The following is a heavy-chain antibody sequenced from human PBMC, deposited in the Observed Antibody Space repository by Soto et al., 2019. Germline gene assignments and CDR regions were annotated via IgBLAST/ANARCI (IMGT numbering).Heavy chain of an antibody. CDR1: GFTFSSYA. V-gene: IGHV3-23*01. CDR2: VSDSGSST. Sequence: EIQLLESGGGLVQPGGSLRLSCATSGFTFSSYAMNWVRQAPGMGLEWVSGVSDSGSSTWYAESVKGRFTISRDNSKNMLYLQMNSLRADDTAVYYCEKGAGSASGRYWGQGTLVTVSS. J-gene: IGHJ4*02. CDR3: EKGAGSASGRY. D-gene: IGHD3-10*01.